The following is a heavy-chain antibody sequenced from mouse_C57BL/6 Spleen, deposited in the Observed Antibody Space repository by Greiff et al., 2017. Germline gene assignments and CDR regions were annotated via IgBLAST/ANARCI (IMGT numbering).Heavy chain of an antibody. CDR2: ISDGGSYT. Sequence: DVMLVESGGGLVKPGGSLKLSCAASGFTFSSYAMSWVRQTPEKRLEWVATISDGGSYTYYPDNVKGRFTISRDNAKNNLYLQMSHLKSEDTAMYYCARDYYGSSYGYAMDYWGQGTSVTVSS. CDR1: GFTFSSYA. J-gene: IGHJ4*01. D-gene: IGHD1-1*01. CDR3: ARDYYGSSYGYAMDY. V-gene: IGHV5-4*03.